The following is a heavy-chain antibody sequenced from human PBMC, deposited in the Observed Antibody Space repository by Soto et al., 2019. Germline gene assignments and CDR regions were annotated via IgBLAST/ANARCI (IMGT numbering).Heavy chain of an antibody. CDR1: GVSFSGYY. J-gene: IGHJ6*02. V-gene: IGHV4-34*01. CDR3: ASYYYGMDV. Sequence: AETLSLTCAVYGVSFSGYYWSWIRQPPGKGLEWIGDINHSGSTNYNPSLKSRVTISVDTSKNQFSLKLSSVTAADTAVYYCASYYYGMDVWGQGTTVTVSS. CDR2: INHSGST.